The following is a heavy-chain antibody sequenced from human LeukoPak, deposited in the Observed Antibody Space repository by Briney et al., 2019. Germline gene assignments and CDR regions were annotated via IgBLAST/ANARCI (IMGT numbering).Heavy chain of an antibody. Sequence: GGSLRLSCAASGFTFSSYSMNWVRQAPGKGLEWVSSISSSSSYIYYADSVKGRFTISRDNAKNSLYLQMNSLRAEDTAVYYCARGDPIVVVPAAINPVDYWGQGTLVTVSS. V-gene: IGHV3-21*01. CDR3: ARGDPIVVVPAAINPVDY. CDR1: GFTFSSYS. CDR2: ISSSSSYI. J-gene: IGHJ4*02. D-gene: IGHD2-2*01.